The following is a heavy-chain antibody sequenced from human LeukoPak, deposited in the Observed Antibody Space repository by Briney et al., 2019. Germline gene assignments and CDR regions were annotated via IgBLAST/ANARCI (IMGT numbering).Heavy chain of an antibody. CDR2: ITYNGGST. CDR3: AREGGYGVANDY. Sequence: GGSLRLSCAPSGFIFRSYAMHWVRQAPGKGLESVASITYNGGSTSYANSMRGRYTISRDNSKNMVYLQMGSLRAEDMAVYYCAREGGYGVANDYWGQGTLVTVSS. D-gene: IGHD4-17*01. J-gene: IGHJ4*02. V-gene: IGHV3-64*01. CDR1: GFIFRSYA.